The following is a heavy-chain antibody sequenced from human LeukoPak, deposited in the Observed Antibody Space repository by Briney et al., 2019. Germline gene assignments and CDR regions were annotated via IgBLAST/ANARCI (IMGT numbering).Heavy chain of an antibody. V-gene: IGHV4-30-2*01. Sequence: SETLSLTCTVPGGSISSGGYSWSWIRQPPGKGLEWIGYIYHSGTTYYSPSLKSRVTISVDRAKNQFSLKMTSVTAADTAVYYCARDRAPTLGYFDYWGQGTLVTVSS. CDR3: ARDRAPTLGYFDY. J-gene: IGHJ4*02. D-gene: IGHD3-10*01. CDR2: IYHSGTT. CDR1: GGSISSGGYS.